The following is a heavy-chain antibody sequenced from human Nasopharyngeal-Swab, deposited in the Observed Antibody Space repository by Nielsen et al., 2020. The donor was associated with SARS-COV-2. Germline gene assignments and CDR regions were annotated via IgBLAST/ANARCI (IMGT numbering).Heavy chain of an antibody. Sequence: GESLKISCAVSGFTFSSYAMSWVRQAPGKGLEWVSAISGSGGSTYYADSVKGRFTISRDNAKNSLYLQMNSLRAEDTAVYYCARGGYGDLLFLFDYWGQGTLVTVSS. CDR3: ARGGYGDLLFLFDY. CDR1: GFTFSSYA. V-gene: IGHV3-23*01. CDR2: ISGSGGST. D-gene: IGHD4-17*01. J-gene: IGHJ4*02.